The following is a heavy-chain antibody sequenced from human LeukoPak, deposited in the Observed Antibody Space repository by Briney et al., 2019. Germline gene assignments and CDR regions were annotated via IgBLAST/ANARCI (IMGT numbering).Heavy chain of an antibody. CDR3: ARDSYGGNSRQLDY. V-gene: IGHV3-21*01. J-gene: IGHJ4*02. Sequence: GGSLRLSCAASGSTFSSYSMNWVRQAPGKGLEWVSSISSSSSYIYYADSVRGRFTISRDNAKNSLYLQMNSLRAEDTAVYYCARDSYGGNSRQLDYWGQGTLVTVSS. CDR2: ISSSSSYI. D-gene: IGHD4-23*01. CDR1: GSTFSSYS.